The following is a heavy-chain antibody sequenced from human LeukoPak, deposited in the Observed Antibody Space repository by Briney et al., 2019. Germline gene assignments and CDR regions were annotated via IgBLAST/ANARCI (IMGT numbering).Heavy chain of an antibody. Sequence: ASVTVSCMASGYTFTGYYMHWVRQAPGQGLEWMEWINPNNGGTNYAQKFQGRVTMTRDTSISTAYLDLSSLRSGDTAVYYCARRKRLSDTSNYYSTDFDYWGQGTLVTVSS. CDR3: ARRKRLSDTSNYYSTDFDY. V-gene: IGHV1-2*02. CDR1: GYTFTGYY. CDR2: INPNNGGT. J-gene: IGHJ4*02. D-gene: IGHD3-22*01.